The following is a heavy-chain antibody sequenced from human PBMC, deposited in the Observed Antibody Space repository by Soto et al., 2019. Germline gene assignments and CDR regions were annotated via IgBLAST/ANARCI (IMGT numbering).Heavy chain of an antibody. D-gene: IGHD6-13*01. V-gene: IGHV1-24*01. CDR3: ATDLSSWYPGPELVY. CDR2: FDPEDGEV. CDR1: GSTLTKLS. J-gene: IGHJ4*02. Sequence: GASVKVSCKVSGSTLTKLSMHWVRQAPGKGLEWMGRFDPEDGEVIYAQRFQGRVTMTEDTSTDTAYMELRSLRSEDTAVYYCATDLSSWYPGPELVYWGQGTLVTVSS.